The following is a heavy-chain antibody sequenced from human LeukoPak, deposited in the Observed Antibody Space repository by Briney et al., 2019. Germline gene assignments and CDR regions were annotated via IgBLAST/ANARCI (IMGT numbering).Heavy chain of an antibody. V-gene: IGHV3-9*01. CDR1: GFTFDDYA. Sequence: GGSLRLSCAASGFTFDDYAIHWVRQAPGKGLEWVSGISWNSGSIGYADSVKGRFTISRDNAKNSLYLQMNSLRAEDTALYYCAKENCGGDCAFDYWGQGTLVTVSS. J-gene: IGHJ4*02. CDR2: ISWNSGSI. CDR3: AKENCGGDCAFDY. D-gene: IGHD2-21*02.